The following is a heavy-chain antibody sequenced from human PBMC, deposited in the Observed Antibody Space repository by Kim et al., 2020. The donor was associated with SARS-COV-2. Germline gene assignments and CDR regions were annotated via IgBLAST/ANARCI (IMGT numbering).Heavy chain of an antibody. CDR3: AHIMIRGVMKIYAMDV. CDR1: GFSLSTTGVG. D-gene: IGHD3-10*01. CDR2: IFWDDDQ. J-gene: IGHJ6*02. Sequence: SGPTLVNPTQTLTLTCTFSGFSLSTTGVGVGWIRQPPGKALEWLAFIFWDDDQRYSPSLNSRLTVTKDTSKNQVVLTMTNMDPVDTATYFCAHIMIRGVMKIYAMDVWGQGTTVTVSS. V-gene: IGHV2-5*02.